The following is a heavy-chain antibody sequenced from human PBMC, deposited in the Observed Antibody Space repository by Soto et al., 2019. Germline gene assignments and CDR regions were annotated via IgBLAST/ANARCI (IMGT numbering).Heavy chain of an antibody. CDR1: GGSISSYY. CDR3: ARDPLKDYGDNSTDCYFDL. V-gene: IGHV4-59*01. CDR2: IYYSGST. J-gene: IGHJ2*01. Sequence: QVQLQESGPGLVKPSETLSLTCTVSGGSISSYYWSWIRQPPGKGLEWIGYIYYSGSTNYNPSLKCRATISVDTYKNQCSLKLTAVTAADTAVYYCARDPLKDYGDNSTDCYFDLWGRGTLVTVAA. D-gene: IGHD4-17*01.